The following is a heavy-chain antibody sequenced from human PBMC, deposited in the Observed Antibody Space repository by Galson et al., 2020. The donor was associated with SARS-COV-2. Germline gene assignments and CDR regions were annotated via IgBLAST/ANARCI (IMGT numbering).Heavy chain of an antibody. V-gene: IGHV1-24*01. CDR1: GYTLTELS. CDR3: ATSTPHCTNGVCYTNGFDP. D-gene: IGHD2-8*01. CDR2: FDPEDGET. J-gene: IGHJ5*02. Sequence: ASVKVSCKVSGYTLTELSMHWVRQAPGKGLEWMGGFDPEDGETIYAQKFQGRVTMTEDTSTDTAYMELSSLRSEDTAVYYCATSTPHCTNGVCYTNGFDPWGQGTLVTVSS.